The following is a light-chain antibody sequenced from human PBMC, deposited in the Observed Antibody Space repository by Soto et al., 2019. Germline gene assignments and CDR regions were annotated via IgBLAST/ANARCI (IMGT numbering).Light chain of an antibody. CDR3: QQYKTYSRT. J-gene: IGKJ2*01. V-gene: IGKV1-5*03. Sequence: DIQMTQSPSTLSASVGDRVTITCRASQRISPWLAWDQQKPGKAPKILIYKASSLETGVPSRFSGSDSGTEFTLTISSLQPDDFATYFCQQYKTYSRTFGQGTKLEIK. CDR2: KAS. CDR1: QRISPW.